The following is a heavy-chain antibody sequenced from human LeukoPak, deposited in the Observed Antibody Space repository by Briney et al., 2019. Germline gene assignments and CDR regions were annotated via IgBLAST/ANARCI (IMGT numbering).Heavy chain of an antibody. CDR2: IYPGDSDT. CDR1: GYSFTSYW. J-gene: IGHJ3*02. V-gene: IGHV5-51*01. CDR3: AGSGVFGVVRDRSVAFDI. D-gene: IGHD3-3*01. Sequence: GESLKISCKGSGYSFTSYWIGWVRQMPGKGLEWMGIIYPGDSDTRYSPSFQGQVTISADKSISTAYLQWSSLKASDTAMYYCAGSGVFGVVRDRSVAFDIWGQGTMVTVSS.